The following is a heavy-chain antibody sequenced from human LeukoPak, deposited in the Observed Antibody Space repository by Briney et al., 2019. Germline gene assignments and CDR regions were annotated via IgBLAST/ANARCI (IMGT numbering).Heavy chain of an antibody. J-gene: IGHJ4*02. D-gene: IGHD6-6*01. CDR3: ARDFYSSSFGDY. V-gene: IGHV1-69*05. CDR2: IIPIFGTA. Sequence: ASVKVSCKASGGTFSSYAISWVRQAPGQGLEWMGGIIPIFGTANYAQKFQGRVTITTDESTSTAYMELSSLRSEDTAVYYCARDFYSSSFGDYWGQGTLVTVSS. CDR1: GGTFSSYA.